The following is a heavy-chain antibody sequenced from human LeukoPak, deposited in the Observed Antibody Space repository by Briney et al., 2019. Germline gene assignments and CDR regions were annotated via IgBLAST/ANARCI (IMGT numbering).Heavy chain of an antibody. J-gene: IGHJ4*02. CDR3: ARHLNYYLDY. Sequence: GGSLRLSCAASGFTFSTHWMLWVRQAPGKGLVWVSRISSDGSITGYADSVKGRFTISRDNAKNTLYLQMNSLRAEDTAVYYCARHLNYYLDYWGQGTLVTVSS. D-gene: IGHD3-10*01. CDR1: GFTFSTHW. CDR2: ISSDGSIT. V-gene: IGHV3-74*01.